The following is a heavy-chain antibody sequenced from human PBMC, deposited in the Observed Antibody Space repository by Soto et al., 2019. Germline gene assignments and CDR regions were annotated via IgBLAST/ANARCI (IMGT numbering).Heavy chain of an antibody. D-gene: IGHD3-3*02. J-gene: IGHJ3*02. CDR2: INAGSGNT. V-gene: IGHV1-3*01. CDR3: ARDTETLGPRANDALGI. Sequence: VASVKVSCKATGYTFSAYTMNWVRQAPGQSLEWMGWINAGSGNTKYSQNFQGRVSITRDTSASTVYMELTGLTSEDTAVYYCARDTETLGPRANDALGIWGQGTMVTVS. CDR1: GYTFSAYT.